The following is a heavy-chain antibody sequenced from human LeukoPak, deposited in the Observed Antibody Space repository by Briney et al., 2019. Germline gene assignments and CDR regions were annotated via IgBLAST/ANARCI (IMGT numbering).Heavy chain of an antibody. CDR3: AGADTIFGAGPGW. Sequence: SETLSLTCTVSGGSISSYYWSWIRQPAGKGLEWIGSIYHSGSTYYNPSLKSRVTISVDTSKNQFSLKLSSVTAADTAVYYCAGADTIFGAGPGWWGQGTLVTVSS. CDR2: IYHSGST. J-gene: IGHJ4*02. V-gene: IGHV4-4*07. D-gene: IGHD3-3*01. CDR1: GGSISSYY.